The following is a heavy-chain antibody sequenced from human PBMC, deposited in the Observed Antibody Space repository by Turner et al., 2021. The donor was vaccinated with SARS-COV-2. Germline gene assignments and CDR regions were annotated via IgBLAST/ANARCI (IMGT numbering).Heavy chain of an antibody. V-gene: IGHV4-59*08. D-gene: IGHD5-18*01. CDR1: GGSISSYY. CDR3: ARFEYGYSYDFGFDY. Sequence: QVQLQESGPGLVKPSETLSLTCTVSGGSISSYYWSWIRQPPGKGLEWIGYIHYSGSTNYNPSLKSRVTISVDTSKNQFSLKLSSVTAADTAVYYCARFEYGYSYDFGFDYWGQGTLVTVSS. CDR2: IHYSGST. J-gene: IGHJ4*02.